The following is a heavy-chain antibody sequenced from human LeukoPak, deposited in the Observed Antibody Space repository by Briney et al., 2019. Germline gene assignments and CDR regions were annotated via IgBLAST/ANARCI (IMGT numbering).Heavy chain of an antibody. CDR1: GFTFSSYA. CDR3: AGDSAGAMDNYYYYGMDV. CDR2: ISYDGSNK. V-gene: IGHV3-30*04. Sequence: GGSLRLSCAASGFTFSSYAMHWVRQAPGKGLEWVAVISYDGSNKYYADSVKGRFTISRDNSKNTLYLQMNSLRAEDTAVYYCAGDSAGAMDNYYYYGMDVWGQGTTVTVSS. J-gene: IGHJ6*02. D-gene: IGHD1-26*01.